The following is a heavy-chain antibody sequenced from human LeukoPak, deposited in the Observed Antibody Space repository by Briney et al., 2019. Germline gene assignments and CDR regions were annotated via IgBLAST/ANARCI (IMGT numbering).Heavy chain of an antibody. Sequence: PGGSLRLSCAASGFTFSDYAVTWVRQAPGKGLEWVSTIVGSGGRTYYVDSVKGRFTISRDNSKNTLYLQMNSLRAEDTAVYYCAKYRYGDYAHNFDYWGQGTLATVSS. CDR3: AKYRYGDYAHNFDY. D-gene: IGHD4-17*01. V-gene: IGHV3-23*01. J-gene: IGHJ4*02. CDR1: GFTFSDYA. CDR2: IVGSGGRT.